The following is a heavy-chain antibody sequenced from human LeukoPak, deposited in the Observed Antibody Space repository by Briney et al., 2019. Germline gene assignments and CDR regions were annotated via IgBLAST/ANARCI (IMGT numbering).Heavy chain of an antibody. D-gene: IGHD3-16*01. J-gene: IGHJ4*02. Sequence: GGSLRLSCAASGFTFSSYAMGWVRQAPGKGLEWVSVISGRGGSTYYADSVKGRFTISRDNSKNTLYLQMNSLRADDTAVYYCAKGPSVLNYADSWSQGTLVTVSS. CDR2: ISGRGGST. CDR3: AKGPSVLNYADS. CDR1: GFTFSSYA. V-gene: IGHV3-23*01.